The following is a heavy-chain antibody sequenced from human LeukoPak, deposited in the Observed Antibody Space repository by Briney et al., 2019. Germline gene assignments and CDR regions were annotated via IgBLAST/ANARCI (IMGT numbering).Heavy chain of an antibody. CDR2: INHSGST. V-gene: IGHV4-34*01. J-gene: IGHJ4*02. CDR3: ARNPSSGWAQRFDY. D-gene: IGHD6-19*01. CDR1: AGSFSGYY. Sequence: SETLSLTCAVYAGSFSGYYLSWIRQPPGKGLEWIGEINHSGSTYYNPSLKSRVTISVDTSKNQFSLKLSSVTAADTAVYYCARNPSSGWAQRFDYWGQGTLVTVSS.